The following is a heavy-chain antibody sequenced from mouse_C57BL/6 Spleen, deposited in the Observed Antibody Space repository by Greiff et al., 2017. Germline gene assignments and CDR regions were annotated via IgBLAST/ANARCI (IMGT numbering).Heavy chain of an antibody. D-gene: IGHD4-1*01. J-gene: IGHJ3*01. CDR2: ISYDGSN. CDR1: GYSITSGYY. V-gene: IGHV3-6*01. CDR3: ARGSWDGVFAY. Sequence: EVHLVESGPGLVKPSQSLSLTCSVTGYSITSGYYWNWIRQFPGNKLEWMGYISYDGSNNYNPSLKNRISITRDTSKNQFFLKLNSVTTEDTATYYCARGSWDGVFAYWGQGTLVTVSA.